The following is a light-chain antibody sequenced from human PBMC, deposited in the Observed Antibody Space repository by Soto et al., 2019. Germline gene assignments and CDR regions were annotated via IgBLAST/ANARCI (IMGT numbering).Light chain of an antibody. CDR1: QDISNH. J-gene: IGKJ3*01. V-gene: IGKV1-33*01. CDR2: DAS. CDR3: QKHDGVPL. Sequence: DTQLTQSPSSLSASVGDRVTITCQASQDISNHLNWYQQKPGKAPNLLIYDASDLETGVPSRFSGGGSGTFFSFTINSLQPEDIATYYCQKHDGVPLFGPGTKVEIK.